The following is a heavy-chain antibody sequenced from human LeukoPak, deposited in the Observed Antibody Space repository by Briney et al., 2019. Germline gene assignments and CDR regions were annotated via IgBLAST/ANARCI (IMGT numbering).Heavy chain of an antibody. CDR3: ARGAFRSGWYWFDP. CDR2: IYYSGST. Sequence: ASETLSLTCTASGGSISSYYWSWIRQPPGKGLEWIGYIYYSGSTNYNPSLKSRVTISVDTSKNQFSLKLSSVTAADTAVYYCARGAFRSGWYWFDPWGQGTLVTVSS. D-gene: IGHD6-19*01. CDR1: GGSISSYY. V-gene: IGHV4-59*01. J-gene: IGHJ5*02.